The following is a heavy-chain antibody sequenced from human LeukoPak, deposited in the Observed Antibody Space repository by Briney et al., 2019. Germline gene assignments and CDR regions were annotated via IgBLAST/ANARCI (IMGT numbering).Heavy chain of an antibody. J-gene: IGHJ5*02. Sequence: PGRSLRLSCAASGFTFSSYAMSWVRQAPGKGLEWVSAISGSGGSTYYADSVKGRFTISRDNSKNTLYLQMNSLRAEDTAVYYCAKDPPRIVVVPAAMNWFDPWGQGTLVTVSS. CDR1: GFTFSSYA. V-gene: IGHV3-23*01. D-gene: IGHD2-2*01. CDR3: AKDPPRIVVVPAAMNWFDP. CDR2: ISGSGGST.